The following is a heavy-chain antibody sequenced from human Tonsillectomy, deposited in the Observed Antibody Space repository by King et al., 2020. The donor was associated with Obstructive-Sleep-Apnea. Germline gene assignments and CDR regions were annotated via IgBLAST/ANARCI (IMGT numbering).Heavy chain of an antibody. CDR3: AGMTAGYYFDY. V-gene: IGHV3-21*01. CDR2: ISSSSSYI. J-gene: IGHJ4*02. CDR1: GFTFSSYS. Sequence: VQLVESGGGLVKPGGSLRLSCAASGFTFSSYSMNWVRQAPGKGLEWVSSISSSSSYIYYADSVKGRFTISRDNAKNSLYLQINSLRAEDTAVYYCAGMTAGYYFDYWGQGTLVTVSS.